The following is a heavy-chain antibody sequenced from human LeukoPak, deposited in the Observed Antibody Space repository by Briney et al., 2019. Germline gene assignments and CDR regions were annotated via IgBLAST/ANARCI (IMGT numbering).Heavy chain of an antibody. J-gene: IGHJ3*02. Sequence: PSETLSLTCTVSGGSISRGSYYWSWIRQPAGKGLEWIGRIYTSGSTNYNPSLKSRDTISVDTSKNQFSLKLSSVTAADTAVYYCAREPPSGLTYAFDIWGQGTMVTVSS. CDR3: AREPPSGLTYAFDI. CDR2: IYTSGST. V-gene: IGHV4-61*02. D-gene: IGHD3-22*01. CDR1: GGSISRGSYY.